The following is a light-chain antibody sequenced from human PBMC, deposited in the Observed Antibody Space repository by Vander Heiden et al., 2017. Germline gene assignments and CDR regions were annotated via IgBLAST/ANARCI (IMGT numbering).Light chain of an antibody. CDR3: QSYDSSLSGVV. V-gene: IGLV1-40*01. J-gene: IGLJ2*01. Sequence: QSVLTQPPSVSGAPGQRSTISCPGSSSSIGAGYDVHGYQQLPGTAPKLLIYGNSNRPSGVPDRFSGSKSGTSASLAITGLQAEDEADYYCQSYDSSLSGVVFGGGTKLTVL. CDR2: GNS. CDR1: SSSIGAGYD.